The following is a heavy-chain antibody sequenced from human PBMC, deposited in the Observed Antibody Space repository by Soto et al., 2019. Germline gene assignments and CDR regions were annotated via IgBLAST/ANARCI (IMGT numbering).Heavy chain of an antibody. CDR2: ISSSSTTI. CDR1: GFTFGSYG. CDR3: ARSPYYYDSSNYYGY. V-gene: IGHV3-48*02. D-gene: IGHD3-22*01. J-gene: IGHJ4*02. Sequence: EVQLVESGGGLVQTGGSLRLSCAASGFTFGSYGMNWVRQAPGKGLEWVSYISSSSTTIYYADSVKGRFTIFRDNAKNSLYLQLNSLRDEDTAVYYCARSPYYYDSSNYYGYWGQGTLVTVSS.